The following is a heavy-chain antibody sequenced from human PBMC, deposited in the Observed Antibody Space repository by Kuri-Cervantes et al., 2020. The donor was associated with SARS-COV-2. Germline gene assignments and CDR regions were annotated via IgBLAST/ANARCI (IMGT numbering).Heavy chain of an antibody. CDR1: GFTFSSYA. D-gene: IGHD1-7*01. J-gene: IGHJ4*02. V-gene: IGHV3-23*01. Sequence: GGSLRLSCAASGFTFSSYAMSWVRQAPGKGLEWVSAISGSGGSTYYANSVKGRFTISRDNSKNTLYLQMNSLRAEDTAVYYCAKDMRGTRTYFDYWGQGTLVTVSS. CDR2: ISGSGGST. CDR3: AKDMRGTRTYFDY.